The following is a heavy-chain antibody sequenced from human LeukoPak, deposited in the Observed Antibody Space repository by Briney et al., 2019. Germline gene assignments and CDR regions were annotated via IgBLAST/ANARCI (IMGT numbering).Heavy chain of an antibody. D-gene: IGHD6-19*01. Sequence: ASVKVSCKASGYTFTTYGISWVRQAPGQGLEWMGWISAYNGNTNYAQKLQGRVTMTTDTSTSTAYMELRSLRSDDTAVYYCARATSAGYSSGWSLLYYFDYWGQGTPVTVSS. CDR3: ARATSAGYSSGWSLLYYFDY. CDR1: GYTFTTYG. CDR2: ISAYNGNT. J-gene: IGHJ4*02. V-gene: IGHV1-18*01.